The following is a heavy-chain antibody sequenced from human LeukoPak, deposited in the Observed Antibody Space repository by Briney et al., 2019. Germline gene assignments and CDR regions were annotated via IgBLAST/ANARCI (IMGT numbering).Heavy chain of an antibody. CDR3: ARDQGYNWNYAAFDI. CDR1: GYTFTSYG. D-gene: IGHD1-7*01. J-gene: IGHJ3*02. CDR2: ISAYNGNT. V-gene: IGHV1-18*01. Sequence: ASVKVSCKASGYTFTSYGISWVRQAPGQGLEWMGWISAYNGNTNYAQKLQGRVTMTTDTSTSTAYMELRGLRSDDTAVYYCARDQGYNWNYAAFDIWGQGTMVTVSS.